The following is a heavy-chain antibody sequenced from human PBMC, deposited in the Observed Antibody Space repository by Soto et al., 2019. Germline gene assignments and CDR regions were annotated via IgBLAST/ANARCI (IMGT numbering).Heavy chain of an antibody. Sequence: SETLSLTCTVSGGSISSGGYYWSWIRQHPGKGLEWIGYIYYSGSTYYNPSLKSRVTISVDTSKNQFSLKLSSVTASDTAVYYCARARRGQQLGKYGMDVWGQGTTVTVSS. J-gene: IGHJ6*02. V-gene: IGHV4-31*03. CDR1: GGSISSGGYY. CDR3: ARARRGQQLGKYGMDV. CDR2: IYYSGST. D-gene: IGHD6-13*01.